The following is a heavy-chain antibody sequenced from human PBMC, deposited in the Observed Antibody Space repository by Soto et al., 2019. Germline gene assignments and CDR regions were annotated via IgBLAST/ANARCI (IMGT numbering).Heavy chain of an antibody. J-gene: IGHJ4*02. D-gene: IGHD4-17*01. CDR1: GFTFSSYA. V-gene: IGHV3-23*01. CDR2: ISGSGGST. Sequence: EVQLLESGGGLVQPGGSLRLSCAASGFTFSSYAMSWVRQAPGKGLEWVSAISGSGGSTYYADSVKGRFTVSRDNSKNTLYLQMNSRGAEDTAVYYCANDGDYHYWGQGTLVTVSS. CDR3: ANDGDYHY.